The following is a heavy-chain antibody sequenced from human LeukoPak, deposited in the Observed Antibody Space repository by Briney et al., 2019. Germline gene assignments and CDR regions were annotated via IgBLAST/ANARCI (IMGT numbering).Heavy chain of an antibody. CDR3: AKPVPRGDYCFDY. CDR1: GFTFSSYA. D-gene: IGHD4-17*01. Sequence: RGSLRLSCAASGFTFSSYAMSWVRQAPGKGLEWVSAISGSGGSTYYADSVKGRFTISRDNPKNTLYLQMNSLRAEDTAVYYCAKPVPRGDYCFDYWGQGTLVTVSS. V-gene: IGHV3-23*01. CDR2: ISGSGGST. J-gene: IGHJ4*02.